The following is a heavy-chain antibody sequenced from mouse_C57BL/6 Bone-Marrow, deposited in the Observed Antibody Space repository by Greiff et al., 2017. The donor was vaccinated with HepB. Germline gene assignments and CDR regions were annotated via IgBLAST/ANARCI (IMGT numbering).Heavy chain of an antibody. D-gene: IGHD3-2*02. J-gene: IGHJ2*01. CDR3: ATDSSDYPYFGY. CDR1: GYTFTSYG. Sequence: QVQLQQSGAELARPGASVKLSCKASGYTFTSYGISWVKQRTGQGLEWIGEIYPRSGNTYYNEKFKGKATLTADKSSSTAYMELRSLTSEDSAVYFCATDSSDYPYFGYWGQGTTLTVSS. V-gene: IGHV1-81*01. CDR2: IYPRSGNT.